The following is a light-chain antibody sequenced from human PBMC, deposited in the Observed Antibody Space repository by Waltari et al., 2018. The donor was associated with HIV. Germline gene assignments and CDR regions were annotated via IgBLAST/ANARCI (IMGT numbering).Light chain of an antibody. CDR2: DDS. CDR1: NIGSKS. J-gene: IGLJ2*01. Sequence: SYVLTPPPSVSVALGQTARITCGGNNIGSKSVHWYQQKPGQAPVLVVHDDSDRPSGIPERFFGFNSGNTATLTISRVEAGDEADYYCQVWDSSSDLVVFGGGTKLTVL. CDR3: QVWDSSSDLVV. V-gene: IGLV3-21*02.